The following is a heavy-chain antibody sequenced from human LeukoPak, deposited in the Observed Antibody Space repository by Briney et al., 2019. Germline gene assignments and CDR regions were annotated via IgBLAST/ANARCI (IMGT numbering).Heavy chain of an antibody. CDR2: IYYSGST. D-gene: IGHD3-10*01. CDR3: ARHESEVVRGVIIMYYFDY. Sequence: SETLSLTCTVSGGSISSSSYYWGWIRQPPGKGLEWIGSIYYSGSTYYNPSLKSRVTISVDTSKNQFSLKLSSVTAADTAVYYCARHESEVVRGVIIMYYFDYWGQGTLVTVSS. V-gene: IGHV4-39*01. CDR1: GGSISSSSYY. J-gene: IGHJ4*02.